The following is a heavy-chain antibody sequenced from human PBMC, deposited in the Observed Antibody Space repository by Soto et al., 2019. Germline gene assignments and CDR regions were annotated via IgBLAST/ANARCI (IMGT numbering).Heavy chain of an antibody. D-gene: IGHD6-6*01. J-gene: IGHJ5*02. Sequence: SETLSLTCTVSGGSISSYYWSWIRQPPGKGLEWIGYIYYSGSTNYNPSLKSRVTISVDTSKNQFSLKLSSVTAADTAVYYCARGYSSSGNWFDPWGQVTLVTVS. CDR2: IYYSGST. V-gene: IGHV4-59*01. CDR3: ARGYSSSGNWFDP. CDR1: GGSISSYY.